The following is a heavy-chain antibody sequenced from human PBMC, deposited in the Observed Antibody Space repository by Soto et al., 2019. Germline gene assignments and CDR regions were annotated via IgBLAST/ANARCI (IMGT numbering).Heavy chain of an antibody. CDR1: GYRFTDYW. CDR3: ARLDGPFDY. CDR2: IYPGDSDT. J-gene: IGHJ4*02. D-gene: IGHD2-2*03. V-gene: IGHV5-51*01. Sequence: GESLKISCNGSGYRFTDYWIGWVRQMPGKGLEWMGIIYPGDSDTIYSPSFQGRVTISADKSITTAYLQWSSLRTSDTAIYYCARLDGPFDYWGQGTLVTVSS.